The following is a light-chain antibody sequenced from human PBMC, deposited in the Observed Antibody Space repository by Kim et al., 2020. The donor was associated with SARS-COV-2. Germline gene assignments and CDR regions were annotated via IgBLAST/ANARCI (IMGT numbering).Light chain of an antibody. CDR3: QAWDSSTLV. J-gene: IGLJ2*01. V-gene: IGLV3-1*01. CDR2: QDS. Sequence: LSPGQTASITCSGDKLGDKYACWYQQKPGQSPVLVIYQDSKRPSGIPERFSGSNSGKTATLTISGTQAMDEADYYCQAWDSSTLVFGGGTKLTVL. CDR1: KLGDKY.